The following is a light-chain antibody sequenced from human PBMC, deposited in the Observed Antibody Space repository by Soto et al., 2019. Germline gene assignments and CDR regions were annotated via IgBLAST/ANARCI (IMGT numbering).Light chain of an antibody. V-gene: IGKV3-15*01. CDR2: DAS. CDR3: QQYNNWPFA. J-gene: IGKJ3*01. CDR1: QSIGST. Sequence: EIVMTQSPATLSVSPGERATLSCRASQSIGSTLAWYQQKPGQAPRLLIYDASTRATGIPVRFSGSGSGTEFTFTINSLQSEDFTVYYCQQYNNWPFAFGPGTKVDIK.